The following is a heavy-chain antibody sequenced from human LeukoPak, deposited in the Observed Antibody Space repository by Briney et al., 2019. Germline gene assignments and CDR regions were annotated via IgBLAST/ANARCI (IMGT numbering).Heavy chain of an antibody. Sequence: GESLKISCKGSGYSFTSYWIGWVRQMPGKGLEWMGIIYPGDSDTRYSPSFQGQGTISADKSISTAYLQWSSLKASDTAMYYYARQNILTGYNWFDPWGQGTLVTVSS. D-gene: IGHD3-9*01. CDR2: IYPGDSDT. CDR3: ARQNILTGYNWFDP. CDR1: GYSFTSYW. V-gene: IGHV5-51*01. J-gene: IGHJ5*02.